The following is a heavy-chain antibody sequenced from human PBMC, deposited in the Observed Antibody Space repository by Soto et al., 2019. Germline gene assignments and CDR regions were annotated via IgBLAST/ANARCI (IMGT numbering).Heavy chain of an antibody. CDR2: IRANAEGGTA. CDR1: GFTFSNAW. V-gene: IGHV3-15*01. Sequence: QLVESGGDLVKPGGSLRLSCAASGFTFSNAWMSWVRQAPGKGLEWIGRIRANAEGGTADYAAPVKGRFTISRDDSKNTLFLQMNSLKTEDTAVYHCMTKYSISTGGCWGQGTLVTVSS. D-gene: IGHD2-21*01. CDR3: MTKYSISTGGC. J-gene: IGHJ4*02.